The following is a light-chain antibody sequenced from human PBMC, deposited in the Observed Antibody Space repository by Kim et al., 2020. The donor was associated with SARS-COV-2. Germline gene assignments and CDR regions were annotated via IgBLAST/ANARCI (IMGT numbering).Light chain of an antibody. V-gene: IGLV3-1*01. Sequence: SVSPEQTASITCSGDKLGDRYACWYQQKPGQSPVLVIYQDNKRPSEIPERFSGSNSGNTATLSISGTQAMDEADYYCQTWDSITVVFGGGTQLTVL. J-gene: IGLJ2*01. CDR2: QDN. CDR3: QTWDSITVV. CDR1: KLGDRY.